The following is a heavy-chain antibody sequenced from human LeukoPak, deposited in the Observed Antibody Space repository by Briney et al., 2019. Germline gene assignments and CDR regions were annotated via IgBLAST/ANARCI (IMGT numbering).Heavy chain of an antibody. V-gene: IGHV3-23*01. CDR1: GFAFASYA. CDR2: ITGSGGNI. CDR3: AKDFLRNMVLGFDY. D-gene: IGHD3-10*01. J-gene: IGHJ4*02. Sequence: PGGSLRLSCAASGFAFASYALGWVRQAPGKGLEWVSTITGSGGNIYYADSVKGRFTISRDNSKNTLYLQMNSLRAEDTAVFYCAKDFLRNMVLGFDYWGQGTLVTVPS.